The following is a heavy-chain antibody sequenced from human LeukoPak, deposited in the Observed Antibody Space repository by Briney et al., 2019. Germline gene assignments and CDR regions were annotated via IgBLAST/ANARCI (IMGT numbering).Heavy chain of an antibody. J-gene: IGHJ6*03. V-gene: IGHV3-21*01. CDR3: ARVVRFGVPTVIGLTYMDV. CDR1: GFTVSSNS. CDR2: ISATSNYI. D-gene: IGHD3-10*01. Sequence: GGSLRLSCTVSGFTVSSNSMSWVRQAPGKGLEWVSSISATSNYIYYADSVKGRFIISRDNAKGSLYLQMNSLRAEDTAVYYCARVVRFGVPTVIGLTYMDVWGEGTTVTISS.